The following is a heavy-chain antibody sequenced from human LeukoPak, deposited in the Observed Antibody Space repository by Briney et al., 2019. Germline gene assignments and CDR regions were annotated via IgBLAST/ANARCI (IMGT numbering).Heavy chain of an antibody. J-gene: IGHJ4*02. CDR2: ISSSSRSI. CDR1: GFTFCAYS. CDR3: VLGSPFDY. Sequence: PGGSLRLSCAASGFTFCAYSMNWVRQAPGQGLEWVSYISSSSRSIYYADSVKGRFTISRDNANNSLSLQMNSLRDEDTAVYYCVLGSPFDYWGQGTLVTVSS. D-gene: IGHD3-10*01. V-gene: IGHV3-48*02.